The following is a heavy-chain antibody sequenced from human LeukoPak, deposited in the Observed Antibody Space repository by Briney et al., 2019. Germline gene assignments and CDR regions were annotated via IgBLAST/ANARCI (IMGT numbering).Heavy chain of an antibody. Sequence: GGSLRLSCAASRFSVSNNYMSWVRQAPGKGLEWVSAIYSDGNTYYTDSVKGRFIVSRDNSKNTLFLQMNSLRAEDTAVYYCARDWEYCSSTSCRLVDYWGQGTLVTVSS. D-gene: IGHD2-2*01. CDR3: ARDWEYCSSTSCRLVDY. V-gene: IGHV3-66*01. CDR2: IYSDGNT. CDR1: RFSVSNNY. J-gene: IGHJ4*02.